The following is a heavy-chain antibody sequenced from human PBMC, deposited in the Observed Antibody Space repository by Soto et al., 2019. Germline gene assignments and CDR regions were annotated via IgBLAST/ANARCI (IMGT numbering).Heavy chain of an antibody. D-gene: IGHD2-2*01. CDR3: ARVVPGAEAWFGS. Sequence: GXSVKVSCKTSGYTFSNYGIPLVRQAPGQPLECLGWISLYSDGTNYAQKFQGRVSMTTDTSTTTAYMELRSLRSDDTAVYYCARVVPGAEAWFGSWGQGTLVTVSS. CDR1: GYTFSNYG. V-gene: IGHV1-18*01. J-gene: IGHJ5*01. CDR2: ISLYSDGT.